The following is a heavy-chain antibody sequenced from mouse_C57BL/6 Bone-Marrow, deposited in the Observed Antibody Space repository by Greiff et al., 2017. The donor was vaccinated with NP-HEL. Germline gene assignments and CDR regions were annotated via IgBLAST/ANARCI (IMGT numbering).Heavy chain of an antibody. CDR1: GFSLTSYA. D-gene: IGHD1-1*01. CDR2: IWTGGGT. Sequence: VQRVESGPGLVAPSQSLSITCTVSGFSLTSYAISWVRQPPGKGLEWLGVIWTGGGTNYNSALKSRLSISKDNSKSQVFLKMNSLQTDDTARYYCATHYGSSLAWFAYWGQGTLVTVSA. V-gene: IGHV2-9-1*01. J-gene: IGHJ3*01. CDR3: ATHYGSSLAWFAY.